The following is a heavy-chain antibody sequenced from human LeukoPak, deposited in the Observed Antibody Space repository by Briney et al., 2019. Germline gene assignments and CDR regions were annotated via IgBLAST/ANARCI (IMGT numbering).Heavy chain of an antibody. J-gene: IGHJ4*02. CDR2: ISSSSSYI. V-gene: IGHV3-21*01. CDR1: GFTFSSYS. D-gene: IGHD3-3*01. Sequence: GGSLRLSCAASGFTFSSYSMNWVRQAPGKGLEWVSSISSSSSYIYYADSVKGRFTISRDNAKNSLYLQMNSLRAEDTAVYYCARDIMEYYFDYWGQGTLATVSS. CDR3: ARDIMEYYFDY.